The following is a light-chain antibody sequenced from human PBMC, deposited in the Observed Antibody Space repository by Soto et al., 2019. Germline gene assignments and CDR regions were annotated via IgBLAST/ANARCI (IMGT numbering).Light chain of an antibody. Sequence: QSALTQPPSASGSPGQSVTISCTGVSSDVGGYAYVFWYQQYPSKAPKLIIFEVNKRPSVVPDCFSGSKSGNTASLTVSGLQAEDEAVYYCASYAGNSRYVFGTGTKVTVL. CDR3: ASYAGNSRYV. V-gene: IGLV2-8*01. CDR2: EVN. CDR1: SSDVGGYAY. J-gene: IGLJ1*01.